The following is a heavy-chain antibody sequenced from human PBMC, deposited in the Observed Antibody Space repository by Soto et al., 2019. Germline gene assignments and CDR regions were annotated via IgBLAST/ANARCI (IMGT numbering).Heavy chain of an antibody. CDR2: TSWNSGTI. Sequence: EVQLVESGGGLVQPGRSLRLSCAASGFTFDDYAMHWVRQAPGKGLEWVSGTSWNSGTIVYADSVKGRFTISRDNAKHSLYLQMNSLRGEDTALYYCAKDMRGGSSSSRYYYGLDVWGQGTTVTVSS. J-gene: IGHJ6*02. CDR3: AKDMRGGSSSSRYYYGLDV. D-gene: IGHD6-13*01. CDR1: GFTFDDYA. V-gene: IGHV3-9*01.